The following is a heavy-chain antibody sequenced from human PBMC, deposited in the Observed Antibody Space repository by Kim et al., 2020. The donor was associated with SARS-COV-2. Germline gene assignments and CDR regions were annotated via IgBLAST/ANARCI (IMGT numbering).Heavy chain of an antibody. CDR1: GGSISSSSYY. J-gene: IGHJ4*02. CDR3: ARHVYGSGSWYYGSGSYRGFFDY. V-gene: IGHV4-39*01. Sequence: SETLSLTCTVSGGSISSSSYYWGWIRQPPGKGLEWIGSIYYSGSTYYNPSLKSRVTISVDTSKNQFSLKLSSVTAADTTVYYCARHVYGSGSWYYGSGSYRGFFDYWGQGTLVTVSS. D-gene: IGHD3-10*01. CDR2: IYYSGST.